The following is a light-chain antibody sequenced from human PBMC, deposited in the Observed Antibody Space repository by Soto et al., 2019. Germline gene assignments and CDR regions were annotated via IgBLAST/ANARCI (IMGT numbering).Light chain of an antibody. Sequence: QSALTQPASVSGSPRQSITISCAGSNSDVGAYNYVSWYQQHPGKAPKLIIFDVSNRPSGVSDRFSASKSGNTASLTISGLQAEDEADYYCSSFTTSTTLVFGGGTKVTVL. V-gene: IGLV2-14*03. CDR3: SSFTTSTTLV. CDR2: DVS. J-gene: IGLJ3*02. CDR1: NSDVGAYNY.